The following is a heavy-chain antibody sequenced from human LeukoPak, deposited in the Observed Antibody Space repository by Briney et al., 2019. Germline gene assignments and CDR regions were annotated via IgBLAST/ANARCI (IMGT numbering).Heavy chain of an antibody. Sequence: GGSMRLSCAASGFTFSNFWMSWVRQAPGKGLEWVAIINPDGSTTGYVDSVKGRFTISRDNAKNSLCLQLNSLRAEDTAVYYCVRDPGWGAFDIWGQGTMVTVSS. CDR2: INPDGSTT. J-gene: IGHJ3*02. CDR3: VRDPGWGAFDI. D-gene: IGHD3-16*01. CDR1: GFTFSNFW. V-gene: IGHV3-7*01.